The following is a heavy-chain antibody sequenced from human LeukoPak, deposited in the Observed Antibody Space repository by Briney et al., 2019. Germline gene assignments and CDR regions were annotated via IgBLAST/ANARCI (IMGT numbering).Heavy chain of an antibody. Sequence: SETLSLTCAVYGGSFSGYYWSWIRQPPGKGLEWIGEINHSGSTNYNPPLKSRVTISVDTSKNQFSLKLSSVTAADTAVYYCARKHDYGDYVDDAFDIWGQGTMVTVSS. CDR1: GGSFSGYY. D-gene: IGHD4-17*01. J-gene: IGHJ3*02. CDR2: INHSGST. V-gene: IGHV4-34*01. CDR3: ARKHDYGDYVDDAFDI.